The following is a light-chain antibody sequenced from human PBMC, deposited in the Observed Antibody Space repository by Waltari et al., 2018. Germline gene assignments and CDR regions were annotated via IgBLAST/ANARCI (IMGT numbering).Light chain of an antibody. CDR3: SSYRSSNNVV. CDR2: EVT. CDR1: ARDIGTYNY. J-gene: IGLJ2*01. Sequence: QSALTQPASVSGSPGQSITIPCIGTARDIGTYNYVSWYQQYPGKAPKLLIYEVTTRPSGVSHRFSGSKSGNTASLTISGLQAEDEAHYYCSSYRSSNNVVFGGGTKVTVL. V-gene: IGLV2-14*01.